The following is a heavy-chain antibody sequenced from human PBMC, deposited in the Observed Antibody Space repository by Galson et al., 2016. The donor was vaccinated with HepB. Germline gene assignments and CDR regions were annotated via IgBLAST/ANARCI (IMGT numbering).Heavy chain of an antibody. Sequence: TLSLTCTVSGASMRSGGYHWSWIRQHPGKGLEWIGYIYDRGNTYSNPSLKSRLTVSVDTSKNQFSLRLSSVTAADTAVYYCAGTDSYDNSGYFAIEYWGQGTLVIVSS. V-gene: IGHV4-31*03. J-gene: IGHJ4*02. CDR1: GASMRSGGYH. D-gene: IGHD3-22*01. CDR3: AGTDSYDNSGYFAIEY. CDR2: IYDRGNT.